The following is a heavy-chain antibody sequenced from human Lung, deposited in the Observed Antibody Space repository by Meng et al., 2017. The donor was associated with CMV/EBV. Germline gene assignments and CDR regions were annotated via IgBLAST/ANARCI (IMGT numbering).Heavy chain of an antibody. V-gene: IGHV3-23*01. CDR3: AKVVVPAAMRNWLDP. CDR1: GFTFSSYA. Sequence: ESLKISXAASGFTFSSYAMSWVRQAPGKGLEWVSAISGSGGSTYYADSVKGRFTISRDNSKNTLYLQMNSLRAEDTAVYYCAKVVVPAAMRNWLDPWGQGTLVTVSS. D-gene: IGHD2-2*01. CDR2: ISGSGGST. J-gene: IGHJ5*02.